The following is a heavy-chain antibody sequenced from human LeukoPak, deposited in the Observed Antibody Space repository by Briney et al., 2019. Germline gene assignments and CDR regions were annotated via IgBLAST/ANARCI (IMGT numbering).Heavy chain of an antibody. CDR3: VRGLWTAMGAGAY. Sequence: GGSLRLSCVVSDFSFNRYLMHWVRQAPGKGLEWVTSISDDGTNKYYSDSVRGRFTISRDNSKSTLYLQMDSLRIEDTSMYYCVRGLWTAMGAGAYWGQGTLVAVSS. J-gene: IGHJ4*02. CDR2: ISDDGTNK. V-gene: IGHV3-30-3*01. CDR1: DFSFNRYL. D-gene: IGHD5-18*01.